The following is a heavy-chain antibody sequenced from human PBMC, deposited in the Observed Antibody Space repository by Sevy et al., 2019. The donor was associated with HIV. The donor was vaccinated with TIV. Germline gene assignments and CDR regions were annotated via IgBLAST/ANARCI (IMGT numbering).Heavy chain of an antibody. Sequence: GGSLRLSCAASRFTFSSYWMNWIRQAPGKGLEWVANIKQDGSEKYYLDSVKGRFTISRDNAKNSLYLEMNTLRAEDTAVYYCATSGGETWGQGTLVTVSS. J-gene: IGHJ5*02. V-gene: IGHV3-7*01. CDR2: IKQDGSEK. CDR3: ATSGGET. CDR1: RFTFSSYW. D-gene: IGHD3-16*01.